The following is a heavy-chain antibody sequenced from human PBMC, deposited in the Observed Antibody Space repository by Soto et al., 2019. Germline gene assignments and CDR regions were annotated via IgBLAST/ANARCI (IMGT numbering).Heavy chain of an antibody. CDR2: IYYSGSI. J-gene: IGHJ6*02. CDR1: GTSISDYY. Sequence: SETLSLTCTVSGTSISDYYWGWIRQTPGKGLEWIGNIYYSGSISYNPSLESRVTISVDTSNNQFSLELSSVTAADTAVYFCARIRGSTIFVVDYYCMDVWGQGTTVPVSS. CDR3: ARIRGSTIFVVDYYCMDV. V-gene: IGHV4-59*01. D-gene: IGHD3-3*01.